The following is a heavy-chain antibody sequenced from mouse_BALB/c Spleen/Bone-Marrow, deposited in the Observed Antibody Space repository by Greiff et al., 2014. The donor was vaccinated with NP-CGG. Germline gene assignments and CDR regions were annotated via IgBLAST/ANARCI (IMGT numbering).Heavy chain of an antibody. D-gene: IGHD2-10*01. CDR3: ARGGGAYYGNYWFAY. CDR2: ISSGGSYT. V-gene: IGHV5-6*01. Sequence: EVQLQESGGDLVKPGGSLKLSCAASGFTFSSYGMSWVRQTPDKRLEWVATISSGGSYTYYPDSVKGRFTIPRDNAKNTLYLQMSSLKSEDTAMYYCARGGGAYYGNYWFAYWGQGTLVTVSA. J-gene: IGHJ3*01. CDR1: GFTFSSYG.